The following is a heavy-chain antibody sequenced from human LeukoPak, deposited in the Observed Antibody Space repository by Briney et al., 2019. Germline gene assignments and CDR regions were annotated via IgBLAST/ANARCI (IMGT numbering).Heavy chain of an antibody. V-gene: IGHV3-11*04. CDR3: AKEWDYYGSGSYYNEGYFDY. D-gene: IGHD3-10*01. Sequence: GGSLRLSCAASGFTFSDYYMSWIRQAPGKGLEWVSYISSSGSTIYYADSVKGRFTISRDNAKDSLYLQMNSLGPEDTAVYYCAKEWDYYGSGSYYNEGYFDYWGQGTLVTVSS. J-gene: IGHJ4*02. CDR1: GFTFSDYY. CDR2: ISSSGSTI.